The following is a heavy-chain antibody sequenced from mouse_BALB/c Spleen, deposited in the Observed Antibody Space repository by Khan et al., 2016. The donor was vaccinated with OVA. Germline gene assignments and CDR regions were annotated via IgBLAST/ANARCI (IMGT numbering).Heavy chain of an antibody. Sequence: EVKLLESGPSLVKPSQTLSLTCSVTGDSITSGYWNWIRKFPGNKLEYMGYISYSGSTYYNPSLKSRISITRDTSKNQYYLQLNSVTTEDTATYYCARNYGSGYGFAYWGQGTLVTVSA. J-gene: IGHJ3*01. CDR3: ARNYGSGYGFAY. CDR1: GDSITSGY. D-gene: IGHD1-1*01. V-gene: IGHV3-8*02. CDR2: ISYSGST.